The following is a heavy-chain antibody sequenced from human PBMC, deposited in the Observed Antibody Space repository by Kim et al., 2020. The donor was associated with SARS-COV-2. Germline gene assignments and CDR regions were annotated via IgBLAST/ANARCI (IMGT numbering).Heavy chain of an antibody. CDR3: ASTYSSNPASDY. CDR1: GGTFSSYA. CDR2: IIPIFGTA. D-gene: IGHD6-13*01. J-gene: IGHJ4*02. Sequence: SVKVSCKASGGTFSSYAISWVRQAPGQGLEWMGGIIPIFGTANYAQKFQGRVTITADESTSTAYMELSSLRSEDTAVYYCASTYSSNPASDYWGQGTLVTVSS. V-gene: IGHV1-69*13.